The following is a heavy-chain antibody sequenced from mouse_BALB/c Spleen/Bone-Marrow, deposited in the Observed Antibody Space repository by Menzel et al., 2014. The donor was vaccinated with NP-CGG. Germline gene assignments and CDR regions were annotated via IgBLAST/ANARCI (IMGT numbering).Heavy chain of an antibody. Sequence: EVKVVDSGPELVKPGASVKVSCKASGYTFTSYNMYWVKQSHGKSLEWIGHIDPYNGGTSYNQKFKGKATLTVDKSSSTAYMHLNSLTSEDSAVYYCAREDYGSGFAYWGQGTLVTVSA. CDR2: IDPYNGGT. J-gene: IGHJ3*01. CDR1: GYTFTSYN. V-gene: IGHV1S135*01. D-gene: IGHD1-1*01. CDR3: AREDYGSGFAY.